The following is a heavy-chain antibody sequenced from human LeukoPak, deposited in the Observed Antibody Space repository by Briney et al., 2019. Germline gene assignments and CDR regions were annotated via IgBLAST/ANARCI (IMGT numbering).Heavy chain of an antibody. J-gene: IGHJ4*02. Sequence: GASMKVSCKASGYTFTSYAMHWVRQAPGQRLEWMGWINAGNGNTKYSQKFQGRVTITRDTSASTAYMELSSLRSEDTAVYYCARLGATQGLGSGWYAFDYWGQGTLVTASS. CDR3: ARLGATQGLGSGWYAFDY. CDR2: INAGNGNT. CDR1: GYTFTSYA. D-gene: IGHD6-19*01. V-gene: IGHV1-3*01.